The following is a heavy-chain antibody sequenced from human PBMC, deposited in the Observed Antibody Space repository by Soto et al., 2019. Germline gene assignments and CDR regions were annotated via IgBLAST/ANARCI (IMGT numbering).Heavy chain of an antibody. CDR3: ARVPPYFSSTSCSHHTSEGPGWFDP. CDR2: IIPILGIA. J-gene: IGHJ5*02. V-gene: IGHV1-69*02. D-gene: IGHD2-2*01. CDR1: GGTFSSYT. Sequence: SVKVSCKASGGTFSSYTISWVRQAPGQGLEWMGRIIPILGIANYAQKFQGRVTITADKSTSTAYMELSSLRSEDTAVYYCARVPPYFSSTSCSHHTSEGPGWFDPWGQGTLVTVSS.